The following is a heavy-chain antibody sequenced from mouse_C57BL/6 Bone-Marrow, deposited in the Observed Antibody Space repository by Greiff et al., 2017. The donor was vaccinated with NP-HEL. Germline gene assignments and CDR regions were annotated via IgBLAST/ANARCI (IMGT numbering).Heavy chain of an antibody. Sequence: VKLMESGAELVRPGASVTLSCKASGYTFTDYEMHWVKQTPVHGLEWIGAIDPETGGTAYNQKFKGKAILTADKSSSTAYMELRRLTSEDSAVYYCTRCCLWLFAYWGQGTLVTVSA. J-gene: IGHJ3*01. CDR1: GYTFTDYE. V-gene: IGHV1-15*01. D-gene: IGHD2-2*01. CDR3: TRCCLWLFAY. CDR2: IDPETGGT.